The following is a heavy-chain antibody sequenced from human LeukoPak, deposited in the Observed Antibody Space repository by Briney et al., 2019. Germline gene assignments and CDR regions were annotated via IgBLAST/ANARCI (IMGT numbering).Heavy chain of an antibody. CDR3: ARAEGFFYDYVWGSYRYSPHYFDY. CDR1: GYTFTSYG. CDR2: ISAYNGNT. J-gene: IGHJ4*02. Sequence: GASVKVSCKASGYTFTSYGISWVRQAPGQGLEWMGWISAYNGNTNYAQKLQGRVTMTTDTSTSTAYMELRSLRSDDTAVYYCARAEGFFYDYVWGSYRYSPHYFDYWGQGTLVTASS. V-gene: IGHV1-18*01. D-gene: IGHD3-16*02.